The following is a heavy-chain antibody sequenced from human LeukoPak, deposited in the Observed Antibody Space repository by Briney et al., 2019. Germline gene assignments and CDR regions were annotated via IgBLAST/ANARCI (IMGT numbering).Heavy chain of an antibody. J-gene: IGHJ4*02. V-gene: IGHV3-74*01. D-gene: IGHD1-26*01. CDR3: VRDPRGDGSSTFGN. CDR2: INGDGSRR. Sequence: GGSLRLSCAASGFIFTSHWMFWVRHVPGKGLVWVSRINGDGSRREYADSVKGRFTISRDNAKNTLYLQMNSLSAEDTGLYYCVRDPRGDGSSTFGNWGQGTLVTVSS. CDR1: GFIFTSHW.